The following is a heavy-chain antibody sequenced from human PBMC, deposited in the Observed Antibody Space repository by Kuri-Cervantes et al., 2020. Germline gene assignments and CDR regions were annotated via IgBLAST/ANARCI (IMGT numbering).Heavy chain of an antibody. Sequence: GGSLRLFCAASGFTFSSYWMSWVRQAPGKGLEWVANIKQDGSEKYYVDSVKGRFTISRDNSKNTLYLQMNSLRAEDTAVYYCARVTAAGQYYYYYYYGMDVWGQGTTVTVSS. CDR1: GFTFSSYW. J-gene: IGHJ6*02. D-gene: IGHD6-13*01. CDR3: ARVTAAGQYYYYYYYGMDV. V-gene: IGHV3-7*01. CDR2: IKQDGSEK.